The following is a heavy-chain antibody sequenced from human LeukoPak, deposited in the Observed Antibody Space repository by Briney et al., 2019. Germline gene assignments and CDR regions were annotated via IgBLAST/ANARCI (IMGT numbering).Heavy chain of an antibody. CDR1: GGSISSYS. J-gene: IGHJ4*02. D-gene: IGHD6-19*01. V-gene: IGHV4-59*01. CDR2: IYYSGST. CDR3: ARDRSSTSGWYYFDS. Sequence: PSETLSLTCIVSGGSISSYSWSWIRQPPGKGLEWIGNIYYSGSTNYNPPLMSRVTISADTSKNQFSLKLSSVTAADTAVYYCARDRSSTSGWYYFDSWGQGTLVTVSS.